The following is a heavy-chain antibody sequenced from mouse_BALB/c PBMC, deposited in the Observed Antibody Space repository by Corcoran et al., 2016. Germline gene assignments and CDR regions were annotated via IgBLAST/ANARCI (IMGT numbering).Heavy chain of an antibody. V-gene: IGHV14-3*02. CDR1: GFNIKDTY. CDR2: IDPANGNT. D-gene: IGHD2-1*01. CDR3: ARSYGNYVGYAMDY. J-gene: IGHJ4*01. Sequence: EVQQQQSGAELVKPGASVKLSCTASGFNIKDTYMHWVKQRPEQGLEWIGRIDPANGNTKYDPKFQGKATITADTSSNTAYLQLSSLTSEDTAVYYCARSYGNYVGYAMDYWGQGTSVTVSS.